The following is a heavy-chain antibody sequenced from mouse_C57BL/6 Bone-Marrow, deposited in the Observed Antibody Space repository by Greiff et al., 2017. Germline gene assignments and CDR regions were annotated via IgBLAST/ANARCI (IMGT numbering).Heavy chain of an antibody. J-gene: IGHJ4*01. CDR3: ASSYGYEDYYAMDY. CDR2: INSDGGST. D-gene: IGHD2-2*01. CDR1: EYEFPSHD. Sequence: EVNVVESGGGLVQPGESLKLSCESNEYEFPSHDMSWVRKTPEKRLELVAAINSDGGSTYYPDTMERRFIISRDNTKKTLYLQMSSLRSEDTALYYCASSYGYEDYYAMDYWGQGTSVTVSS. V-gene: IGHV5-2*01.